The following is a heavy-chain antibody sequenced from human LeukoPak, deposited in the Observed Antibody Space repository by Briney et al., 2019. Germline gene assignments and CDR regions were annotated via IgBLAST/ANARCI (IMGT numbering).Heavy chain of an antibody. CDR3: ARVVRVDSSGWYRFYYYGMDV. Sequence: GGSLRLSCAASGFTFSSYSMNWVRHAPGKGREWVSSISSSSSYIYYADSVKGRFTISRDNAKNSLYLQMNNLRAEDTAVYYCARVVRVDSSGWYRFYYYGMDVWGKGTTVTVSS. J-gene: IGHJ6*04. CDR1: GFTFSSYS. D-gene: IGHD6-19*01. V-gene: IGHV3-21*01. CDR2: ISSSSSYI.